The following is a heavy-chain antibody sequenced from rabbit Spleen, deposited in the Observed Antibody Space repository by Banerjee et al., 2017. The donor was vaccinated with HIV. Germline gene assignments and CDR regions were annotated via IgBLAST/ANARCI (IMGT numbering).Heavy chain of an antibody. CDR1: GFSFSSSYW. CDR3: VRDPPTMTMVIGNL. V-gene: IGHV1S40*01. Sequence: QSLEESGGGLVQPEGSLTLTCTASGFSFSSSYWMCWVRQAPGKGLEWIACISGSSGKAYYASWAKGRFTMSTASSTTVTLRMTSLTVADTATYFCVRDPPTMTMVIGNLWGPGTLVTVS. D-gene: IGHD2-1*01. J-gene: IGHJ4*01. CDR2: ISGSSGKA.